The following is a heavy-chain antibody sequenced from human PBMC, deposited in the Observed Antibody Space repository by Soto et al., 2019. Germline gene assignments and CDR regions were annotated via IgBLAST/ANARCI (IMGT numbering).Heavy chain of an antibody. CDR3: AILGRYYGSGSRRNGFDP. CDR1: GGTFSSYA. D-gene: IGHD3-10*01. CDR2: IIPIFGTA. V-gene: IGHV1-69*12. J-gene: IGHJ5*02. Sequence: QVQLVQSGAEVKKPGSSVKVSCKASGGTFSSYAISWVRQAPVQGLEWMGGIIPIFGTANYAQKFQGRVMITADESTSTAYMALNSLRSEDTAVYYCAILGRYYGSGSRRNGFDPWGQGTLVTVSS.